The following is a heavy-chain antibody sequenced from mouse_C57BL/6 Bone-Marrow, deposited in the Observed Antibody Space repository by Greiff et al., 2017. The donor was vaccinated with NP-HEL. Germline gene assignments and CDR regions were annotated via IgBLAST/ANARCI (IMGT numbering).Heavy chain of an antibody. Sequence: EVKVVESGGGLVQPGGSLRLSCATSGFTFSDFYMEWVRQPPGKRLEWIAASRNKANDYTTEYSASVKGRFIVSRDTSQSILYLQMYALRAEDTAIYYCARDYYGSSYWYFDFWGAGTTVTVSS. CDR1: GFTFSDFY. D-gene: IGHD1-1*01. CDR2: SRNKANDYTT. J-gene: IGHJ1*01. V-gene: IGHV7-1*02. CDR3: ARDYYGSSYWYFDF.